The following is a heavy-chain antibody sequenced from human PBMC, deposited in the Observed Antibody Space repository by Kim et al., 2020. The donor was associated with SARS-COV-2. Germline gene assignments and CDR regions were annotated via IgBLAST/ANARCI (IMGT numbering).Heavy chain of an antibody. CDR1: GYSFTSYW. J-gene: IGHJ3*02. Sequence: GESLKISCKGSGYSFTSYWIGWVRQMPGKGLEWMGIIYPGDSDTRYSPSFQGQVTISADKSISTAYLQWSSLKASDTAMYYCARIRGDYYDPEVGAFDIWDQGTMVTVSS. CDR3: ARIRGDYYDPEVGAFDI. CDR2: IYPGDSDT. D-gene: IGHD3-22*01. V-gene: IGHV5-51*01.